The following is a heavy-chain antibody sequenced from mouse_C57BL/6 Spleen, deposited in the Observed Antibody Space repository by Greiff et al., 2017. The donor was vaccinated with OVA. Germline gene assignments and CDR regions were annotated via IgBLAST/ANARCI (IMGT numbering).Heavy chain of an antibody. CDR1: GYTFTSYW. D-gene: IGHD2-4*01. CDR3: ARSKDYDSSWFAY. CDR2: IDPSDSYT. J-gene: IGHJ3*01. V-gene: IGHV1-69*01. Sequence: VQLQQPGAELVMPGASVKLSCKASGYTFTSYWMHWVKQRPGQGLEWIGEIDPSDSYTNYNQKFKGKSTLTVDKSSSTAYMQLSSLTSEDSAVYYCARSKDYDSSWFAYWGQGTLVTVSA.